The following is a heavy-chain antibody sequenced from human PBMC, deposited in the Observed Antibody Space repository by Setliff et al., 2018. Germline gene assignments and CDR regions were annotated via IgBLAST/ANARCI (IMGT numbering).Heavy chain of an antibody. D-gene: IGHD3-9*01. CDR2: INPNSGGT. CDR3: AGVDVLTASPF. Sequence: GASVKVSCKASGYNFTGYYMYWVRQAPGQGLEWMGWINPNSGGTNYAQKFQGRVSMTRDTSISTAFLELNGLRSDDTAVYYCAGVDVLTASPFWGQGTLVTVPQ. J-gene: IGHJ4*02. V-gene: IGHV1-2*02. CDR1: GYNFTGYY.